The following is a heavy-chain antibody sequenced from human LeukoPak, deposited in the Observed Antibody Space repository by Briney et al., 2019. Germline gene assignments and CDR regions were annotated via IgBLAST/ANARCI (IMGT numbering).Heavy chain of an antibody. V-gene: IGHV3-11*01. Sequence: GGSLRLSCAASGFTFSDDYMSWIRQAPGKGLEYISYISSSGDTKYSDSVKGRLTISRDNAKNSVFLQMNSLRAEDTAVYYCARLDYKKIGSSTSWGWVDPWGRGTLVTVSS. CDR1: GFTFSDDY. CDR3: ARLDYKKIGSSTSWGWVDP. CDR2: ISSSGDTK. D-gene: IGHD2-2*01. J-gene: IGHJ5*02.